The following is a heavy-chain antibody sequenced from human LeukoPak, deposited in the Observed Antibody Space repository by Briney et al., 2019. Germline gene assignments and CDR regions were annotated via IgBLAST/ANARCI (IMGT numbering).Heavy chain of an antibody. Sequence: SETLSLTCTVSGVPISTYYWSWIRQPPGKGPEWIGYVYYSGNTNHNPSLKSRVTISIDTSKNQFSLKLSSVTAADTAVYYCARVGNFNFDYWGQGALVTASS. D-gene: IGHD5-24*01. J-gene: IGHJ4*02. CDR3: ARVGNFNFDY. CDR2: VYYSGNT. CDR1: GVPISTYY. V-gene: IGHV4-59*01.